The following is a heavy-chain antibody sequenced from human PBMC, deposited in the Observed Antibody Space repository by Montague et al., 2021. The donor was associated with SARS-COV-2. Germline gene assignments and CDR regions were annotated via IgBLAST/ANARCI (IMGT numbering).Heavy chain of an antibody. V-gene: IGHV4-39*01. CDR1: GGSIRSSSYY. CDR2: IYYSGST. Sequence: SETRSLTCTVSGGSIRSSSYYWGWIRQPPGKGLEWIGSIYYSGSTYYNPSLKSRVAISVDTSKNQFSLKLSSVTAADTAVYYCASMVRAQVYYLDYWGQGTLVTVSS. J-gene: IGHJ4*02. CDR3: ASMVRAQVYYLDY. D-gene: IGHD3-10*01.